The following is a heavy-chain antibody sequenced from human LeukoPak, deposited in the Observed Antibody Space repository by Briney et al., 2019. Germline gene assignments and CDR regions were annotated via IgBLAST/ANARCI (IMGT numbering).Heavy chain of an antibody. J-gene: IGHJ4*02. Sequence: ASVKVSCKASGYTFTSYGITWVRQAPGHGLEWMGWISAYSGNTNYAQKLQGRVTMTTDTSTSTAYMELRSLRSDDTAVYYCARTLDSGSYDTFDYWGQGTLVTVSS. V-gene: IGHV1-18*01. CDR1: GYTFTSYG. D-gene: IGHD1-26*01. CDR3: ARTLDSGSYDTFDY. CDR2: ISAYSGNT.